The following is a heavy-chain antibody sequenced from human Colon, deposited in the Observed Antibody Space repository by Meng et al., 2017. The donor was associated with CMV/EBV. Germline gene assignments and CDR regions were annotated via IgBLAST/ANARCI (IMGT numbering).Heavy chain of an antibody. CDR3: ARENIPVAGTSFDY. D-gene: IGHD6-19*01. J-gene: IGHJ4*02. V-gene: IGHV3-30-3*01. CDR1: GFNFNDHT. Sequence: GGSLRPPWAASGFNFNDHTIHWVRQAPGKGLEWVSLISYDGTTKYYADYVKGRFTISRDNSENTAYLQMDGLRRDDTATYYCARENIPVAGTSFDYWGPGARVTVSS. CDR2: ISYDGTTK.